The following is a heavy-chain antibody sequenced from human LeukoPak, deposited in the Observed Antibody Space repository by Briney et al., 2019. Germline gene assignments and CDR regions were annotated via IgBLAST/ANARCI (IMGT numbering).Heavy chain of an antibody. V-gene: IGHV4-39*01. CDR3: ARHGGRLGRSGWYYFDY. J-gene: IGHJ4*02. Sequence: SETLSLTCTVSGGSISSSSYYWGWIRQPPGKGLEWIGSIYYSGSTYYNPSLKSRVTISVDTSKNQFSLKLSSVTAADTAVYYCARHGGRLGRSGWYYFDYWGQGNLVTVSS. CDR1: GGSISSSSYY. D-gene: IGHD6-19*01. CDR2: IYYSGST.